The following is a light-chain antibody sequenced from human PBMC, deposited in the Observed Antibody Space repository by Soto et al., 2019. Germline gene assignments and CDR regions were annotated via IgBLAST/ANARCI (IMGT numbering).Light chain of an antibody. CDR2: WAS. CDR1: QSVLYSSNNKNY. V-gene: IGKV4-1*01. CDR3: QQYYTTLKWT. J-gene: IGKJ1*01. Sequence: DIVMTQSPDSLAVSLGERATINCKSSQSVLYSSNNKNYLAWYQQKPGQPPKLLIYWASTRESGVPDRFSGSGSGTDFTLTISSLQAQDVAAYYCQQYYTTLKWTSGQGTKVDIK.